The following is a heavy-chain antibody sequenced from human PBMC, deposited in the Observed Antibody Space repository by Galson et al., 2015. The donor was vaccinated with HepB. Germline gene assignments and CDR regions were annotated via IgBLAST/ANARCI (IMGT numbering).Heavy chain of an antibody. D-gene: IGHD4-17*01. CDR3: ARDLVDYGGAFDI. CDR1: GYTFTGYY. V-gene: IGHV1-2*04. CDR2: INPNSGGT. Sequence: SVKVSCKASGYTFTGYYMHWVRQAPGQGLEWMGWINPNSGGTNYAQKFQGWVTMTRDTSISTAYMELSRLRSDDTAVYYCARDLVDYGGAFDIWGQGTMVTVSS. J-gene: IGHJ3*02.